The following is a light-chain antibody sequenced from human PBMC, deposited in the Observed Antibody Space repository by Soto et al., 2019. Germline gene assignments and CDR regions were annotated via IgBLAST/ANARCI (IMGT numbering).Light chain of an antibody. CDR1: QSVSSN. Sequence: EIVMTQSPATLSVSPGERATLSCRASQSVSSNLAWYQQKPGQAPRLLIYGASTRATGIPARFSGSGSGTDSTLTISSLQSEDFAVYYCQQYSNWPPWTFGQGTKVEIK. CDR3: QQYSNWPPWT. CDR2: GAS. V-gene: IGKV3-15*01. J-gene: IGKJ1*01.